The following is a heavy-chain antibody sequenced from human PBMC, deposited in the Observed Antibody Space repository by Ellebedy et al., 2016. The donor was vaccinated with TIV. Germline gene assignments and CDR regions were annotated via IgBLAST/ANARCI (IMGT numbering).Heavy chain of an antibody. D-gene: IGHD2-2*01. Sequence: GGSLRLXXAASGFTFSSYGMHWVRQAPGKGLEWVAVIWYDGSNKYYADSVKGRFTISRDNSKNTLYLQMNSLRAEDTAVYYCAKSAYIVVVPAATHFDYWGQGTLVTVSS. CDR2: IWYDGSNK. V-gene: IGHV3-33*06. CDR3: AKSAYIVVVPAATHFDY. CDR1: GFTFSSYG. J-gene: IGHJ4*02.